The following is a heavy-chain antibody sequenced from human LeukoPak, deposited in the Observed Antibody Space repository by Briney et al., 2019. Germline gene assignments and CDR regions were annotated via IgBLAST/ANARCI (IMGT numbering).Heavy chain of an antibody. V-gene: IGHV3-7*01. CDR2: IKQDGSEK. D-gene: IGHD4-17*01. J-gene: IGHJ4*02. CDR1: GFTLSSNW. CDR3: AKDSQDYGLDY. Sequence: GGSLRLSCAASGFTLSSNWMSWVRQAPGKGLEWVANIKQDGSEKYYADPVKGRFTISRDNSKNTVYLQMNSLRAEDTAVFYCAKDSQDYGLDYWGQGTLVTVSS.